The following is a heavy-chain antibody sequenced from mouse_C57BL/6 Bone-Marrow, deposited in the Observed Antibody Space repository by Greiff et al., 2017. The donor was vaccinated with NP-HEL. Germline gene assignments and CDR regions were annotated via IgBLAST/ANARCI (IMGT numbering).Heavy chain of an antibody. CDR2: INYDGSST. J-gene: IGHJ2*01. D-gene: IGHD4-1*01. Sequence: EVKLVESEGGLVQPGSSMTLSCTASGFTFSDYYMAWVRQVPEKGLEWVANINYDGSSTYYLDSLKSRFIISRDNAKNILYLQMSSLKSEDTATYYCARDHPYWVYFDYWGQGTTLTVSS. CDR1: GFTFSDYY. CDR3: ARDHPYWVYFDY. V-gene: IGHV5-16*01.